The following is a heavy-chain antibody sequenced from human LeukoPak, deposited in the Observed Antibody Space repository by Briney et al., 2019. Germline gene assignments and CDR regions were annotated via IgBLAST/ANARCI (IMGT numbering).Heavy chain of an antibody. Sequence: GGSLRLSCAASGFTVSSNYMSWVRQAPGKGLEWVSVIYSGGSTYYADSVKGRFTISRDNSKNTLYLQMNSLRAEDTAVYYCAKEYTGTFSPFPSYFDNWGQGTLVTVSS. CDR3: AKEYTGTFSPFPSYFDN. J-gene: IGHJ4*02. D-gene: IGHD1-26*01. CDR2: IYSGGST. CDR1: GFTVSSNY. V-gene: IGHV3-53*01.